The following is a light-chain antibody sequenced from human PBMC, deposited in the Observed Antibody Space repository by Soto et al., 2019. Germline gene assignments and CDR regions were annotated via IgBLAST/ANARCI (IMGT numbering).Light chain of an antibody. CDR1: QSISSW. V-gene: IGKV1-5*01. Sequence: DIQMTQSPSTLSASVGDRLTITSRASQSISSWLAWYQQKPGKAPKLLIYDASSLESGVPSRFSGSGSGTDFTLAISRVEPEDFAVYFCQQYADSPIPFGQGTRLEI. J-gene: IGKJ5*01. CDR3: QQYADSPIP. CDR2: DAS.